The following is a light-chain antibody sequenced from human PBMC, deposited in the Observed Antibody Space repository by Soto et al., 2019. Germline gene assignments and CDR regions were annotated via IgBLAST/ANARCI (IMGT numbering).Light chain of an antibody. Sequence: QAVVTQPPSVSGAPGQRVTISCTGSSSNIGAGYDVHWYQQLPGTAPKLLIYGNNNRPSGVPDRFSGSKSGTSASLAITGLQAEDEADYYCQSYDSSLVGVFGGGTKVTVL. CDR3: QSYDSSLVGV. J-gene: IGLJ3*02. CDR1: SSNIGAGYD. CDR2: GNN. V-gene: IGLV1-40*01.